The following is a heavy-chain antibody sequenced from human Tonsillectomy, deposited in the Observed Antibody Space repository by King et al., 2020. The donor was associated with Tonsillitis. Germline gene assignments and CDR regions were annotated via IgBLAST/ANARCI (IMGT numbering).Heavy chain of an antibody. CDR1: GFSFSTYS. V-gene: IGHV3-48*01. CDR3: ARDIEYYYGSRSYHPPDY. J-gene: IGHJ4*02. D-gene: IGHD3-10*01. Sequence: QLVQSGGGLVQPGGSLRLSCAASGFSFSTYSMNWVRQAPGKALEGVSYISSGSTFIYYADSVKGRFTISRDNAKNSLYLQMNSLRAEDTAMYFCARDIEYYYGSRSYHPPDYWGQGTLVTVSS. CDR2: ISSGSTFI.